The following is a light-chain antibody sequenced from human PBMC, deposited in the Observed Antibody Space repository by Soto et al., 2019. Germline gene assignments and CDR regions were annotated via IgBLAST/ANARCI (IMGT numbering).Light chain of an antibody. CDR3: QQSFSTPQT. CDR1: QTIKHY. Sequence: DIQMTQSPPSLSASVGDRVTISCRTSQTIKHYLSWYQQKPGKAPQLLICAASTLQSGVPSRFSGSGFGTDFTLTISSLQPEDSATYFCQQSFSTPQTLGQGTKVELK. CDR2: AAS. V-gene: IGKV1-39*01. J-gene: IGKJ1*01.